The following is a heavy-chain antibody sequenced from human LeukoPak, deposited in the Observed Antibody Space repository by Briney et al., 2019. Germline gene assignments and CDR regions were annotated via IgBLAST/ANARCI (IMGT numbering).Heavy chain of an antibody. CDR2: IIPIFGTT. D-gene: IGHD4-17*01. CDR1: GGTFSSYA. CDR3: AVGDPFNYYMAR. J-gene: IGHJ6*03. V-gene: IGHV1-69*05. Sequence: SVKVYCKASGGTFSSYAISWVRPAPGQGLEWMGGIIPIFGTTNYTQRFQGRITITTDESTTTAYMELSSLRSEDTAVYFCAVGDPFNYYMARSGKGTTVTVFS.